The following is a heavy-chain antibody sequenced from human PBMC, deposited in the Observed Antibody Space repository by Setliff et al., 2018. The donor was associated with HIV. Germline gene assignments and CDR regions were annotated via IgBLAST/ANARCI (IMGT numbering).Heavy chain of an antibody. CDR1: GGSVGSSGYY. Sequence: KPSETLSLTCSVSGGSVGSSGYYWGWLRQPPGQGPEWIGSVYYTGSTYYSLSLNSRVTISVDTSKNQFSLSLRSVTAADTAFYYCARASVGVTGLYAFDIWGQGTMVTVSS. CDR2: VYYTGST. D-gene: IGHD1-26*01. V-gene: IGHV4-39*07. J-gene: IGHJ3*02. CDR3: ARASVGVTGLYAFDI.